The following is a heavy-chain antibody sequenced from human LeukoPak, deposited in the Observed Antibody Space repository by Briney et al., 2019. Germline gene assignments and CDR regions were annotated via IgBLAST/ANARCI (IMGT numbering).Heavy chain of an antibody. V-gene: IGHV3-23*01. CDR2: IRGSGDST. D-gene: IGHD5-12*01. CDR1: GFTFSSYA. J-gene: IGHJ4*02. CDR3: AKGHTDSEWLYFDS. Sequence: GGSLRLSCAASGFTFSSYAMSWVRQAPGKGLEWVSGIRGSGDSTYYADSVKGRFTISRDNSKNTLYLQMNSLRAEDTAVYYCAKGHTDSEWLYFDSWGQGSLVTVSS.